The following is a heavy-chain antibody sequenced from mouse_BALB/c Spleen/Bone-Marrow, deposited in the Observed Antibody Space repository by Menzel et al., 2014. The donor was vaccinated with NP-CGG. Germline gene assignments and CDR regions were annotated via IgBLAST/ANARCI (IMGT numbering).Heavy chain of an antibody. J-gene: IGHJ2*01. CDR1: GFTFTDHY. D-gene: IGHD2-1*01. CDR3: ARDYSYYFDY. Sequence: EVKLMESGGGLVQPGGFLRLSCATSGFTFTDHYVSWVRQPPGKAPEWLGFIRNKANGYTTEYSASVKGRFTISRDNSQSIVYLQMNTLRAEDSATYYCARDYSYYFDYWGQGTTLTVSS. V-gene: IGHV7-3*02. CDR2: IRNKANGYTT.